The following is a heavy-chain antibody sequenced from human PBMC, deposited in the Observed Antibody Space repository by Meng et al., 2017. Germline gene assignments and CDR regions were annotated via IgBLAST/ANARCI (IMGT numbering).Heavy chain of an antibody. D-gene: IGHD3-22*01. Sequence: GESLKISCAASGFTFSTYSMRWVRQAPGKVLEWVSGISGSGGNTNYGDSVKGRFTISRDNSKNTLYLQMNNLRAEDTAVYYCASGGGYYNDYWGQGTLVTVSS. CDR1: GFTFSTYS. V-gene: IGHV3-23*01. CDR2: ISGSGGNT. J-gene: IGHJ4*02. CDR3: ASGGGYYNDY.